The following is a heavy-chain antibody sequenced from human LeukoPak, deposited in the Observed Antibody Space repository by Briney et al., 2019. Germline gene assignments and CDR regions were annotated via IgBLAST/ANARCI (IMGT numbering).Heavy chain of an antibody. CDR3: ARADSSGLTYYDFWSGYSAPYYFDY. CDR2: IKQDGSAK. V-gene: IGHV3-7*01. CDR1: GFTFNRYW. J-gene: IGHJ4*02. Sequence: AGGSLRLSCAASGFTFNRYWMSWVRQAPGKGLQWVANIKQDGSAKYYVDSVKGRFTISRDNSKNTLYLQMNSLRAEDTAVYYCARADSSGLTYYDFWSGYSAPYYFDYWGQGTLVTVSS. D-gene: IGHD3-3*01.